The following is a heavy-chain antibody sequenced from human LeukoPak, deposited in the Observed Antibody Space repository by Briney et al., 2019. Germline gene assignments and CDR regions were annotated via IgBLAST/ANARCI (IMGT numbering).Heavy chain of an antibody. CDR1: GFTVSSNY. D-gene: IGHD3-10*01. CDR3: AREALGGGGY. V-gene: IGHV3-66*01. J-gene: IGHJ4*02. Sequence: GGSLRLSCAASGFTVSSNYTSWVRQAPGKGLEWVSIIYSSGSTYYADSVKGRFTISRDNSKNTLYLQMNSLRAEDTAVYYCAREALGGGGYWGQGTLVTVSS. CDR2: IYSSGST.